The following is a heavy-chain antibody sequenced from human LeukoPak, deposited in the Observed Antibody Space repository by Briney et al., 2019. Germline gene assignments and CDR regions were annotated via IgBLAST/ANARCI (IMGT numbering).Heavy chain of an antibody. CDR1: GFSFSRYW. Sequence: GGSLRLSCAASGFSFSRYWMTWVRQAPGKGLEWVANIKEDGTKTYYVDSVKGRFTVSRDNAQNSLYLQMNSLTPEDTTVYFCARGEAFCDYWGQGALVTVSS. CDR2: IKEDGTKT. J-gene: IGHJ4*02. CDR3: ARGEAFCDY. V-gene: IGHV3-7*05.